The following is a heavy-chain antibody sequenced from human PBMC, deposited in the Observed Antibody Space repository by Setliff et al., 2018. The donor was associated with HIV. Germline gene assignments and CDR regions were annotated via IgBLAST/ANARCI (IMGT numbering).Heavy chain of an antibody. J-gene: IGHJ6*03. CDR1: GFTFTSYW. V-gene: IGHV3-7*03. CDR3: AKQYSMYYYYYMDV. CDR2: IKQDGTEK. D-gene: IGHD6-6*01. Sequence: PGGSLRLSCAASGFTFTSYWMSWVRQAAGKGLEWVANIKQDGTEKNYADSVKGRFTISRDNSKNTLYLQMNSLGAEDTAVYYCAKQYSMYYYYYMDVWGKGTTVTVSS.